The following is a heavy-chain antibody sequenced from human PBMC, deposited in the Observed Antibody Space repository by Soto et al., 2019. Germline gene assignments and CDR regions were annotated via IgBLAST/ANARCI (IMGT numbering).Heavy chain of an antibody. J-gene: IGHJ6*02. V-gene: IGHV4-30-4*01. Sequence: SETLSLTCTVSGGSISRGDYYWSWIRQPPGKGLEWIGYIYYSGSTYYNPSLKSRVTISVDTSKNQFSLKLSSVTAADTAVYYCARGLRYQGYGMDVWGQGTTVTVSS. CDR3: ARGLRYQGYGMDV. CDR2: IYYSGST. CDR1: GGSISRGDYY. D-gene: IGHD1-20*01.